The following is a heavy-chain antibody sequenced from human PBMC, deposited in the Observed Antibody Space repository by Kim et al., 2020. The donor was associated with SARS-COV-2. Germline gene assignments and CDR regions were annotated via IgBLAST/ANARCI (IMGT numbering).Heavy chain of an antibody. D-gene: IGHD3-22*01. Sequence: PGSVQGRFTISRENAKNSLYLKMNSLRAGDTAVYYCARGGSSGYSYWYFDLWGRGTLVTVSS. J-gene: IGHJ2*01. V-gene: IGHV3-13*01. CDR3: ARGGSSGYSYWYFDL.